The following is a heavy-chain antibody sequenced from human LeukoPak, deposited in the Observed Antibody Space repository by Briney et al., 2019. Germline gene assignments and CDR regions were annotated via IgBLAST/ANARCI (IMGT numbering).Heavy chain of an antibody. CDR2: IYYSGST. J-gene: IGHJ3*02. CDR3: ARERGYNDAFDI. D-gene: IGHD5-24*01. V-gene: IGHV4-30-4*01. CDR1: GGSISSGDYY. Sequence: PSETLSLTCTVSGGSISSGDYYWSWIRQPPGKGLEWIGYIYYSGSTYYNPSLKSRVTISVDTSKNQFSLKLSSVTAADTAVYYCARERGYNDAFDIWGQGTMVTVSS.